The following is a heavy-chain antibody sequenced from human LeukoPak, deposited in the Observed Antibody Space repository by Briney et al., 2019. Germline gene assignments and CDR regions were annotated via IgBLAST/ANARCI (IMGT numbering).Heavy chain of an antibody. CDR3: ARGGGSPDY. V-gene: IGHV3-7*04. CDR2: IKQDESEK. Sequence: GGSLRLSCAASRFTFSNYWMIWVRQAPGKGLEWVASIKQDESEKHYVDSVRGRFTISRDNAKNSLFLQMNSLRAEDTAMYYCARGGGSPDYWGQGTLVTVSS. CDR1: RFTFSNYW. J-gene: IGHJ4*02. D-gene: IGHD1-26*01.